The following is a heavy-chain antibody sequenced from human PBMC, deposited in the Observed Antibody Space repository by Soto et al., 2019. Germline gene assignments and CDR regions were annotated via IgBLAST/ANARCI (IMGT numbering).Heavy chain of an antibody. CDR3: ARKGFLSICSAYSWFDP. CDR2: TYYRSKWYN. D-gene: IGHD3-3*01. Sequence: SQTLSLTCAISGDSVSSDRAAWNSIRQSPSRGLEWLGRTYYRSKWYNDYAGSVKSRITISADTSNNQFYLRLNSVTPEDTAVYYCARKGFLSICSAYSWFDPWGQGXLVTVYS. CDR1: GDSVSSDRAA. J-gene: IGHJ5*02. V-gene: IGHV6-1*01.